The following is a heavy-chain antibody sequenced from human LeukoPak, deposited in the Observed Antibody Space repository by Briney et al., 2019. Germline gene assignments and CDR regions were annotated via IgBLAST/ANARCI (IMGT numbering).Heavy chain of an antibody. D-gene: IGHD6-19*01. Sequence: ASVKVSCKASGYTFTSYYMHWVRQAPGLGLEWMGIINPSGGSTTYAQKFQGRVTMTRDTSTGTVYMELSSLRSEDTAVYYCTRASVAGRRFDYWGQGTLVTVSS. CDR3: TRASVAGRRFDY. J-gene: IGHJ4*02. CDR1: GYTFTSYY. CDR2: INPSGGST. V-gene: IGHV1-46*03.